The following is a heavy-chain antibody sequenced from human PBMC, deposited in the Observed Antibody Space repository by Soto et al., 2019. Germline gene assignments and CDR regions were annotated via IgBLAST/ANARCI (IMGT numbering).Heavy chain of an antibody. V-gene: IGHV4-59*01. CDR2: IYYSGST. D-gene: IGHD6-13*01. Sequence: SETLSLTCTVSGGSISSYYWSWIRQPPGKGLEWIGHIYYSGSTNYNPSLKSRVTIPVDTSKNQFSLKLSSVTAADTAVYYCARDGGIAAAGTHSAFDIWGQGTMVTVSS. CDR3: ARDGGIAAAGTHSAFDI. J-gene: IGHJ3*02. CDR1: GGSISSYY.